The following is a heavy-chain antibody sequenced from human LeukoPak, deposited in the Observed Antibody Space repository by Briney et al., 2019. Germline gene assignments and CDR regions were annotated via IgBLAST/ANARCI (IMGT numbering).Heavy chain of an antibody. J-gene: IGHJ4*02. V-gene: IGHV4-4*07. CDR1: GGSIRNQY. CDR2: IFASGHT. CDR3: AREWPGSYDALTGLYEGGYYYDK. D-gene: IGHD3-16*01. Sequence: SETLSLTCTVSGGSIRNQYWAWMRQSAGKGLEWIGRIFASGHTDSNPSLRSRVTISLDTPKNQFSLRLTSVTAADTAFYYCAREWPGSYDALTGLYEGGYYYDKWGQGTLVTVSP.